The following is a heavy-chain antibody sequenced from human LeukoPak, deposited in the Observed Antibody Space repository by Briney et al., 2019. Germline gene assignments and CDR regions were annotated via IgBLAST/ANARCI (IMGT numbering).Heavy chain of an antibody. V-gene: IGHV1-18*01. CDR2: ISSYNGNA. D-gene: IGHD6-13*01. Sequence: ASVKVSCKASGYTFSNYGISWVRQVPGQGLEWMGWISSYNGNAKYAQTFEGRVTMTTDTSTTTTYMELTSLRSDDTAVYYCASRLGSTWYPAFWGQGTLVTVSS. J-gene: IGHJ4*02. CDR3: ASRLGSTWYPAF. CDR1: GYTFSNYG.